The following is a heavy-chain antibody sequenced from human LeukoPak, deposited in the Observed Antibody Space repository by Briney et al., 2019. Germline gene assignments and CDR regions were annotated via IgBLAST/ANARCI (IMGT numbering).Heavy chain of an antibody. Sequence: GGSLRLSCAASGFTFSSYAMSWVRQAPGKGLECVSAISGSGGSTYYADSVKGRFTISRDNSKNTLYLQMNSLRAEDTAVYYCARTAYYYDSSGLYDYWGQGTLVTVSS. CDR3: ARTAYYYDSSGLYDY. D-gene: IGHD3-22*01. J-gene: IGHJ4*02. CDR2: ISGSGGST. CDR1: GFTFSSYA. V-gene: IGHV3-23*01.